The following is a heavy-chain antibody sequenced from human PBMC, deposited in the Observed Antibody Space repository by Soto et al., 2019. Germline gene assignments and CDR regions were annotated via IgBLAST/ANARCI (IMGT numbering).Heavy chain of an antibody. J-gene: IGHJ6*02. D-gene: IGHD5-18*01. CDR1: GFTFRTYW. V-gene: IGHV3-7*05. Sequence: EVQLVESGGGLVQPGGSLRLSCAASGFTFRTYWLSWVRQVPGKGLEWVANINLDGSEKNYVDSVKGRFTISRDNARNTLYLQMSSLRAEDTALYYCARDGSNSWYSYAYHGMDVWGQGTTVPVSS. CDR3: ARDGSNSWYSYAYHGMDV. CDR2: INLDGSEK.